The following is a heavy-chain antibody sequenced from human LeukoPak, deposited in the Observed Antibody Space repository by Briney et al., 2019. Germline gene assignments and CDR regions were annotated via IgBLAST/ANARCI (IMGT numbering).Heavy chain of an antibody. CDR1: GDSVSSNSAA. Sequence: SQTLSLTCALSGDSVSSNSAAWNWIRQSPSRGLEWLGRTYYRSKWYNDYAVSVKSRITINPDTSKNQFSLQLNSVTPEDTAVYYCARNNWNDVYYYYGMDVWGQGTTVTVSS. CDR2: TYYRSKWYN. D-gene: IGHD1-20*01. V-gene: IGHV6-1*01. J-gene: IGHJ6*02. CDR3: ARNNWNDVYYYYGMDV.